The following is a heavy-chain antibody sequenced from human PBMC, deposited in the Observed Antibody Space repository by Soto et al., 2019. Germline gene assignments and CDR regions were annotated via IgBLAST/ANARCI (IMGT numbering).Heavy chain of an antibody. CDR1: GGSISSSSYY. Sequence: QLQLQESGPGLVKPSETLSLTCTVSGGSISSSSYYWGWIRQPPGKGLEWIGSIYYSGSTYYNPSLQRGVSLSVEASENQFSLKLSSVSAADAAVYDCARHRHGEYPKRFYAFDIWGQGTIVTVSS. V-gene: IGHV4-39*01. J-gene: IGHJ3*02. D-gene: IGHD4-17*01. CDR3: ARHRHGEYPKRFYAFDI. CDR2: IYYSGST.